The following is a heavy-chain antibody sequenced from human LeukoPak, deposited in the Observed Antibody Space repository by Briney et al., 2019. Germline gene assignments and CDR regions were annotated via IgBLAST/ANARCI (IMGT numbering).Heavy chain of an antibody. CDR1: GGSISSSSYY. D-gene: IGHD5-12*01. CDR3: ARRWLLGPVGY. CDR2: IYYSGST. V-gene: IGHV4-39*01. J-gene: IGHJ4*02. Sequence: PSETLSLTCTVSGGSISSSSYYWGWIRQPPGKGLEWIGSIYYSGSTYYNPSLKSRVTISVDTSKNQFSLKLSSVTAADTAVYYCARRWLLGPVGYWGQGTLVTVSS.